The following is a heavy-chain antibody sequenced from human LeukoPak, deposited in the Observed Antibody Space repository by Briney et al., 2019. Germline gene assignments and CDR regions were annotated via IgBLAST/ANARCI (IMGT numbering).Heavy chain of an antibody. D-gene: IGHD4-17*01. CDR3: ARPGGPVPPHGDYQH. J-gene: IGHJ1*01. V-gene: IGHV5-51*01. CDR2: IYPGDSDT. Sequence: GESLKISCKGSEYSFTNYWIGWVRQMPGKGLEWMGIIYPGDSDTRYSPSFQGQVTISADKSISTAYLQWSSLKASDTAMYYCARPGGPVPPHGDYQHWGQGTLVTVSS. CDR1: EYSFTNYW.